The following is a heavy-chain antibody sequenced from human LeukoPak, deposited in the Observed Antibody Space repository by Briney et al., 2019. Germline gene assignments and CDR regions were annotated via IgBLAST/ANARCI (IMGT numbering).Heavy chain of an antibody. Sequence: SETLSLTCAVSGGSISSSNWWSWVRQTPGKGLEWIGEIYHGGSTNYNPSLKSRVAMSVDRPRNQFSLQLSSVTAADTAVYYCAKGEDHGSGTVHFASWGQGTLVTVSS. V-gene: IGHV4-4*02. CDR3: AKGEDHGSGTVHFAS. CDR1: GGSISSSNW. D-gene: IGHD3-10*01. CDR2: IYHGGST. J-gene: IGHJ4*02.